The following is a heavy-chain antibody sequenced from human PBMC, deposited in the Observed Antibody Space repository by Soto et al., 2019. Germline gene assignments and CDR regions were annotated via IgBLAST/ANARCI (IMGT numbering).Heavy chain of an antibody. CDR2: INPNGGST. D-gene: IGHD3-10*01. V-gene: IGHV1-46*01. CDR3: ARDGWFAALRIPVGLDV. J-gene: IGHJ6*02. Sequence: QVQLVQSGAEVKKPGASVKVSCKASGYTFSNYYIHWERQAPGQGLEWMGIINPNGGSTTYAQKFQVRVTMNRDTSTRAVYMELSSLPSVDTALYYCARDGWFAALRIPVGLDVWGQGTTVTVSS. CDR1: GYTFSNYY.